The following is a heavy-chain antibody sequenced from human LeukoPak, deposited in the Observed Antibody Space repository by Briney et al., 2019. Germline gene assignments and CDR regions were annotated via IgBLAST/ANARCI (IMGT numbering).Heavy chain of an antibody. J-gene: IGHJ4*02. V-gene: IGHV4-4*07. CDR2: IYTSGST. CDR3: ARTATEYYYDSSGYYPWFFDY. D-gene: IGHD3-22*01. Sequence: PSETLSLXCTVSGGSISSYYWSWIRQPARKGLEWIGRIYTSGSTNYNPSLKSRVTLSLDTSKNQFSLKLSSVTAADTAVYYCARTATEYYYDSSGYYPWFFDYWGQGTLVTVSS. CDR1: GGSISSYY.